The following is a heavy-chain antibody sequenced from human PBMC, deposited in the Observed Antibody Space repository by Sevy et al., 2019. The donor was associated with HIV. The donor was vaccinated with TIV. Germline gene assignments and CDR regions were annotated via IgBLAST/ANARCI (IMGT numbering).Heavy chain of an antibody. Sequence: GESLKISCAASGFTFSSYAMSWVRQAPGKGLEWVSAISGSGGSTYYADSVKGRFTISRDNSKNTLYLQMNSLRAEDTAVYYCAKDRNPGIAAAGSDYWGQGTLVTVSS. CDR1: GFTFSSYA. D-gene: IGHD6-13*01. J-gene: IGHJ4*02. CDR2: ISGSGGST. V-gene: IGHV3-23*01. CDR3: AKDRNPGIAAAGSDY.